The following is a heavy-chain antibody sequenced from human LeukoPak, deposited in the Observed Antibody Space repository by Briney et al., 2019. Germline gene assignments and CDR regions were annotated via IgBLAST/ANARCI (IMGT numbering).Heavy chain of an antibody. Sequence: SETLSLTCTVSGASISSYYWIWIRQPQGKGLEWIGHIYYDGSTNYNPSPKSRVTISVDTSKNQFSLNLSSVTAADTAVYYCARGAVAGKMSWFDPWGQGTLVTVSS. CDR3: ARGAVAGKMSWFDP. V-gene: IGHV4-59*01. D-gene: IGHD6-19*01. J-gene: IGHJ5*02. CDR2: IYYDGST. CDR1: GASISSYY.